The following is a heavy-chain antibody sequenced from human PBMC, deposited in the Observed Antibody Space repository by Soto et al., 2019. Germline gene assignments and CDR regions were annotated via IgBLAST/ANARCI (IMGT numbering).Heavy chain of an antibody. V-gene: IGHV3-30*18. Sequence: QVPLVESGGGVVQPGRSLRLSCAASGFTFSSYGMHWVRQAPGKGLEWVAVISYDGSNKYYAASLKGRFTISRDNSKNSLYLQMISLRADDTDVYYCANGYSRSDRFDYWGQGTLGTGCS. J-gene: IGHJ4*02. CDR1: GFTFSSYG. D-gene: IGHD5-12*01. CDR3: ANGYSRSDRFDY. CDR2: ISYDGSNK.